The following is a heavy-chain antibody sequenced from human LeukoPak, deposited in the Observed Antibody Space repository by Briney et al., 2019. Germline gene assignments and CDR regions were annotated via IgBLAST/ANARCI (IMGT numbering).Heavy chain of an antibody. CDR3: ARDSSSWGFDY. D-gene: IGHD6-13*01. J-gene: IGHJ4*02. V-gene: IGHV4-39*02. CDR2: IYYSGST. CDR1: GGSISSSSKF. Sequence: SETLSLTCSVPGGSISSSSKFWGWIRQPPGKGLEWIGSIYYSGSTYNNPSLKSRVTISVDTSKNQFSLKVSSVTAADTAVYYCARDSSSWGFDYWGQGTLVTVSS.